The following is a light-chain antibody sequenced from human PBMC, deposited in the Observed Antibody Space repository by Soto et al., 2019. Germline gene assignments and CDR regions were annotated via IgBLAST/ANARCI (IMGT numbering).Light chain of an antibody. CDR1: QSVSSSY. CDR2: GAS. CDR3: QQYGSSRGT. J-gene: IGKJ4*01. V-gene: IGKV3-20*01. Sequence: EIVLTQSPGTLSLSPGERATLSCRASQSVSSSYLAWYQQKPGQAPRLLIYGASSRATGIPDRFSGSGSGTDFTLTISRLEPEDFAVYYCQQYGSSRGTFGGGTKVDNK.